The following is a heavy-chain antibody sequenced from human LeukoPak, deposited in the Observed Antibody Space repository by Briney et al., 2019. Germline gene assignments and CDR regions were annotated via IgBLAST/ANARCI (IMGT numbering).Heavy chain of an antibody. Sequence: PGGSLRLSCAVSGFTFNSHWMSWVRQAPGKGLEWVANIKEDGTEKFYVDSVKGRFTVSRDNARASVFLQMNSLRAEDTAVYYCTRDDPRVGSTETDWGQGTLVTVSS. D-gene: IGHD1-26*01. J-gene: IGHJ4*02. V-gene: IGHV3-7*01. CDR3: TRDDPRVGSTETD. CDR1: GFTFNSHW. CDR2: IKEDGTEK.